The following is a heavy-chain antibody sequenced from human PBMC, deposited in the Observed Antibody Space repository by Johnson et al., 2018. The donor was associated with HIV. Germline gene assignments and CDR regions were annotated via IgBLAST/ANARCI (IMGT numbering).Heavy chain of an antibody. CDR2: IYKDDNT. CDR1: GFTVSSNY. Sequence: VPLVESGGGLIQPGGSLTLSCAASGFTVSSNYMSWVRQAPGRGLEWVSVIYKDDNTYYADSVKGRFTISRDNSKNTLFLEMNTLRAEDTAVYYCARGGLGYQNIHDPFDIWGQGTMVTVSS. J-gene: IGHJ3*02. CDR3: ARGGLGYQNIHDPFDI. V-gene: IGHV3-53*01. D-gene: IGHD2-2*01.